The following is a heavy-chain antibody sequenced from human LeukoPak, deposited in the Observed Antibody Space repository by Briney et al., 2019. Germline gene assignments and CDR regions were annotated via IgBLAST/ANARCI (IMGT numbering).Heavy chain of an antibody. CDR3: ARATVGASRRDPFDY. Sequence: SETLSLTCTVSGGSISSSSYYWGWIRQPPGKGLEWIGSIYYSGSTYYNPSLKSRVTISVDTSKNQFSLKLSSVTAADTAVYYCARATVGASRRDPFDYWGQGTLVTVSS. D-gene: IGHD1-26*01. V-gene: IGHV4-39*07. J-gene: IGHJ4*02. CDR2: IYYSGST. CDR1: GGSISSSSYY.